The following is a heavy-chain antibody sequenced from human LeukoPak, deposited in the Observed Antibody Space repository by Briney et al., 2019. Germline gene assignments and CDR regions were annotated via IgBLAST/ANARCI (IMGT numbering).Heavy chain of an antibody. Sequence: GGSLRLSCAASGFTFSTFSMNWVRQASGKGLEWVSYISTSGSTRYYADSVKGRFTISRDNSKNTLYLQMNSLRAEDTAVYYCARAAYQLLGYYGMDVWGQGTTVTVSS. D-gene: IGHD2-2*01. CDR3: ARAAYQLLGYYGMDV. V-gene: IGHV3-48*01. CDR2: ISTSGSTR. CDR1: GFTFSTFS. J-gene: IGHJ6*02.